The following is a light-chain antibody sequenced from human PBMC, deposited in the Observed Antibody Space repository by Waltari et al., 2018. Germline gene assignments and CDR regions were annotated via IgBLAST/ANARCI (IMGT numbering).Light chain of an antibody. CDR3: QQSYSIPNT. J-gene: IGKJ2*01. CDR1: QRISSY. CDR2: GAS. V-gene: IGKV1-39*01. Sequence: DIQMTQSPSSLSASVGDRVNISCRASQRISSYLNWYQQIPGKAPKLLIYGASSLQSGVPSRFTGSGSGTDFTLTISSLQFEDFATYYCQQSYSIPNTFGQGTKLEI.